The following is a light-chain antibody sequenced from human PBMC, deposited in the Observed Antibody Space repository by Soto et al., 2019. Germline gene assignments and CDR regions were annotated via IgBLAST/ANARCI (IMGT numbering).Light chain of an antibody. CDR1: SSDVGGYNY. J-gene: IGLJ3*02. Sequence: QSALTQPASVSGSPGQSITISCTGTSSDVGGYNYVSWYQQHPGKAPKLMIYEVTNRPSGVSTRFSGSKSGNTASLTISGLQAEDEDDYYCSSYTSSNSWVFGGGTKVTVL. CDR2: EVT. CDR3: SSYTSSNSWV. V-gene: IGLV2-14*01.